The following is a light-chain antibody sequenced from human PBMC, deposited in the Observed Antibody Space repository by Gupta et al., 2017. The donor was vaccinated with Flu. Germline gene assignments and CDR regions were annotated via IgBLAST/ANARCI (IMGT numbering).Light chain of an antibody. Sequence: SPGQTASISCSGDKLGYKYTCWYQQKPGQSPVLVIYKDTKRPAGIPERFSGSNSGNTATLTISGTQAMDEDDYYCQAWDDSAVVFGGGTKLTVL. J-gene: IGLJ2*01. CDR2: KDT. CDR3: QAWDDSAVV. V-gene: IGLV3-1*01. CDR1: KLGYKY.